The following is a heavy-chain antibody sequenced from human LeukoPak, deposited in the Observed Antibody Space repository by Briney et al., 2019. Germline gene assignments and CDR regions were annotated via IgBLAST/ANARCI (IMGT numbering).Heavy chain of an antibody. Sequence: GRSLRLSCTTSVFTFSHYGMHWVRQAPGKGLEWVAVIWSDATNMYYGDSVKGRFTISRDNSKNTIYLQMNSMRVEDTAVYYCAKDAQRGFDYSNSLESWGQGTLVTVSS. CDR2: IWSDATNM. J-gene: IGHJ5*01. D-gene: IGHD4-11*01. V-gene: IGHV3-33*06. CDR3: AKDAQRGFDYSNSLES. CDR1: VFTFSHYG.